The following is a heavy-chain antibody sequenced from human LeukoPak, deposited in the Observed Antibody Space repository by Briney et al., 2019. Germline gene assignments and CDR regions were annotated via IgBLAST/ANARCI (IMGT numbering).Heavy chain of an antibody. CDR2: ISGSGGST. V-gene: IGHV3-23*01. CDR3: AAPPEYSYGYWGYSSSSLGFVFDY. J-gene: IGHJ4*02. D-gene: IGHD6-6*01. Sequence: GGSLRLSCAASGFTFSSYAMSWVRQAPGKGLEWVSAISGSGGSTYYADSVKGRFTISRDNSKNTLYLQMNSLRAEDTAVYYCAAPPEYSYGYWGYSSSSLGFVFDYWGQGTLVTVSS. CDR1: GFTFSSYA.